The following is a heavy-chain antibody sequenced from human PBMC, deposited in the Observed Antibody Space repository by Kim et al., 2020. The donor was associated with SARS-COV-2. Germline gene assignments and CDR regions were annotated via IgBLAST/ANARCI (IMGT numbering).Heavy chain of an antibody. CDR3: ARSGIDGDWYYYYGMDV. Sequence: GGSLRLSCAASGFTVSSNYMSWVRQAPGKGLEWVSVIYSGGSTYYADSVKGRFTISRDNSKNTLYLQMNSLRAEDTAVYYCARSGIDGDWYYYYGMDVWGQGTTVTVSS. D-gene: IGHD2-21*01. CDR2: IYSGGST. CDR1: GFTVSSNY. V-gene: IGHV3-66*01. J-gene: IGHJ6*02.